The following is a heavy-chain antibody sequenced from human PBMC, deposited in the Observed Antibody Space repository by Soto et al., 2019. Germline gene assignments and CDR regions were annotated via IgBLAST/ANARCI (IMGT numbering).Heavy chain of an antibody. V-gene: IGHV3-30*03. CDR3: ARTRSAWSDFHYYSLDV. D-gene: IGHD1-26*01. CDR2: ISYDSTKT. CDR1: GCTFNSYV. J-gene: IGHJ6*02. Sequence: GGSLSLSCAAPGCTFNSYVMHLVRQGPGNGLEWVAFISYDSTKTYYADSVKGRFTISRDNSNSALYVQMNSLTGEDTAVYYCARTRSAWSDFHYYSLDVWGQGTTVTVSS.